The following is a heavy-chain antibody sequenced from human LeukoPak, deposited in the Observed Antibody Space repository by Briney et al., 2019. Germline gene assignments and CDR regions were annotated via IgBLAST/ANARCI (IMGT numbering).Heavy chain of an antibody. J-gene: IGHJ1*01. D-gene: IGHD4-17*01. V-gene: IGHV4-34*01. CDR2: INHSGST. CDR3: ARGHSPVTTKVSYFQH. CDR1: GGSFSGYY. Sequence: PETLSLTCAVYGGSFSGYYWSWIRQPPGKGLEWIGEINHSGSTNYNPSLKSRVTILVDTSKNQFSLKLSSVTAADTAVYYCARGHSPVTTKVSYFQHWGQGTLVTVSS.